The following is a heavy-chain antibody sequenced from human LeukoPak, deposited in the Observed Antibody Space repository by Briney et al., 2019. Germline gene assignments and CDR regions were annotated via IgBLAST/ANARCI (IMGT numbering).Heavy chain of an antibody. J-gene: IGHJ6*02. Sequence: SETLSLTCAVYGGSFSDYYWTWIRQSPGKGLEWIGEINHSGATDYNPSLKSRVTISVDTSKNQFSLKVRSVTAADTAVYYCARLNCGGDCYLQITGPADYYYGMDVWGQGTTVTVSS. CDR2: INHSGAT. V-gene: IGHV4-34*01. CDR3: ARLNCGGDCYLQITGPADYYYGMDV. D-gene: IGHD2-21*02. CDR1: GGSFSDYY.